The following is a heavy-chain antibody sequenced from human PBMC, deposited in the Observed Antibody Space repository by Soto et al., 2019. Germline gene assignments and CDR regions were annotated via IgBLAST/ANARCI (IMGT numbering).Heavy chain of an antibody. Sequence: GGSLRLSCAASGFTFSSYAMSWVRQAPGKGLEWVSAISGSGGSTYYADSVKGRFTISRDNSKNTLYLQMNSLRAEDTAVYYCAKDRKGYSPQRLFGYWGQGTLVTSPQ. CDR2: ISGSGGST. CDR3: AKDRKGYSPQRLFGY. CDR1: GFTFSSYA. D-gene: IGHD2-15*01. J-gene: IGHJ4*02. V-gene: IGHV3-23*01.